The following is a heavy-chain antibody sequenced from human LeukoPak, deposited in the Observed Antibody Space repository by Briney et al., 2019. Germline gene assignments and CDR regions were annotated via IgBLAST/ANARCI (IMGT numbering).Heavy chain of an antibody. Sequence: GRSLRLSCAAAFSISNFGMNWVRQAPGKGLEWVAVVSYDGSTKYYADSVKGRFTISRDNSKNMLSLQTDSLRGEDTAVYYCAKGSHRVPAISPEFDYWGQGTLVTVSS. CDR3: AKGSHRVPAISPEFDY. CDR1: FSISNFG. CDR2: VSYDGSTK. J-gene: IGHJ4*02. D-gene: IGHD1-14*01. V-gene: IGHV3-30*18.